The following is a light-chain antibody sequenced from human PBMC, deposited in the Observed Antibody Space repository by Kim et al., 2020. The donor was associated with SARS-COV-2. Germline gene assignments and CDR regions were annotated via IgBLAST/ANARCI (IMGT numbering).Light chain of an antibody. CDR1: SGHSSYT. Sequence: QLVLTQSPSASASLGASVRLTCTVSSGHSSYTIAWHQQQPEKGPRYLMKVNRDGSHTKGDGIPDRFSGSSSGAERYLTISSLQSEDEGDYYCQTWGTGTWVFGGGTQLTVL. CDR3: QTWGTGTWV. V-gene: IGLV4-69*01. CDR2: VNRDGSH. J-gene: IGLJ3*02.